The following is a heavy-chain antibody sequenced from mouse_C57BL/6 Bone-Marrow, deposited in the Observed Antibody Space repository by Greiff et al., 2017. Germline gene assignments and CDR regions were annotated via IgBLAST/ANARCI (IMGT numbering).Heavy chain of an antibody. Sequence: QVHVKQSGAELVRPGASVKLSCKASGYTFTDYYINWVKQRPGQGLEWIARIYPGSGNTYYNEKFKGKATMTTEKSSTTAYMQLSSLTSEDSAVYFCASEGWLLLDYWGQGTTLTVSS. CDR3: ASEGWLLLDY. V-gene: IGHV1-76*01. D-gene: IGHD2-3*01. CDR1: GYTFTDYY. CDR2: IYPGSGNT. J-gene: IGHJ2*01.